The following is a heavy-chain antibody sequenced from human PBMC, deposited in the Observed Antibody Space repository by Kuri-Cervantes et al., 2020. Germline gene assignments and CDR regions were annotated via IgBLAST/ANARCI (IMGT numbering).Heavy chain of an antibody. Sequence: SQTLSLTCAVSGYSISSGYYWGWIRQPPGKGLEWIGSIYHSGSTYYNPSLKSRVTISVDMSKNQFSLKLSSVTAADTAVYYCAVGAGHNWFDPWGQGTLVTVSS. D-gene: IGHD3-16*01. V-gene: IGHV4-38-2*01. J-gene: IGHJ5*02. CDR2: IYHSGST. CDR1: GYSISSGYY. CDR3: AVGAGHNWFDP.